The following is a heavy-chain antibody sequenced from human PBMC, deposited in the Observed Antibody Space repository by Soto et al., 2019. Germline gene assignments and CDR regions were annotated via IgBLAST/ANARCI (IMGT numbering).Heavy chain of an antibody. CDR3: ARGVDSTVPEYFQH. V-gene: IGHV4-30-2*01. D-gene: IGHD3-22*01. CDR1: GGSISSGGYS. CDR2: IYHSGST. J-gene: IGHJ1*01. Sequence: SETLSLTCAVSGGSISSGGYSWSWIRQPPGKGLEWIGYIYHSGSTYYNPSLKSRVTISVDRSKNQFSLKLSSVTAADTAVYYCARGVDSTVPEYFQHWGQGTLVTVS.